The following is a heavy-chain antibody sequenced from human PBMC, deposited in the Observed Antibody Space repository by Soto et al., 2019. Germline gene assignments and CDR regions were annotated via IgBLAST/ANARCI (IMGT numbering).Heavy chain of an antibody. D-gene: IGHD1-26*01. V-gene: IGHV1-2*02. CDR1: GYRFTGYY. CDR3: GKGRSGDVGVFY. CDR2: ISPNSGGT. J-gene: IGHJ4*02. Sequence: QVQLVQSGAEVKKSGASVKISCKASGYRFTGYYIHWVRQAPGQGFEWMGEISPNSGGTKYAQKFQGRVTMTRDTSITTVYMDLSNLSPDDTAVYYCGKGRSGDVGVFYWGQGTLVTVYS.